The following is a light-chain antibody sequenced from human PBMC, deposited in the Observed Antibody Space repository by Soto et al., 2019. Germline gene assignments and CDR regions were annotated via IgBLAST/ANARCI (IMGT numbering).Light chain of an antibody. J-gene: IGKJ5*01. CDR2: GAS. CDR1: QSVSSN. Sequence: EIVLTQSPGTLSLSPGERAALSCRASQSVSSNLAWYQQKPGQAPRLLIYGASNTATGIPDRFSGSGSGTDFTLTISRLEPEDFAVYYCQQYGSSITFGQGTRLEIK. V-gene: IGKV3-20*01. CDR3: QQYGSSIT.